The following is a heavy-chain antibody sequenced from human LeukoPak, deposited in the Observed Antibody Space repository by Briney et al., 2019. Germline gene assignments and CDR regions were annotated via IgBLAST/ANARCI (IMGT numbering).Heavy chain of an antibody. D-gene: IGHD3-10*01. CDR3: ASTVGSAPDYYGSGGFALLDY. J-gene: IGHJ4*02. Sequence: GGSLRLSCAASGFXFSSYWIHWVRQVPGKGLVWVSRINSDGRTTRYADSVKGRFTISRDNAKNTLYLQMNSLRAEDTAVYYCASTVGSAPDYYGSGGFALLDYWGQGTLVTVSS. CDR1: GFXFSSYW. V-gene: IGHV3-74*01. CDR2: INSDGRTT.